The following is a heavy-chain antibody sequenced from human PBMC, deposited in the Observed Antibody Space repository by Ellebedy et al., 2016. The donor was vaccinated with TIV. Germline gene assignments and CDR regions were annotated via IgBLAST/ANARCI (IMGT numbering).Heavy chain of an antibody. Sequence: GGSLRLXCAASGFTFSSYAMHWVRQAPGKGLEWVAVISYDGSNKYYADSVKGRFTISRDNSKNTLYLQMNSLRSEDTAVYYCARDSRGDYGAVFDYWGQGTLVTVSS. D-gene: IGHD4-17*01. V-gene: IGHV3-30-3*01. J-gene: IGHJ4*02. CDR1: GFTFSSYA. CDR2: ISYDGSNK. CDR3: ARDSRGDYGAVFDY.